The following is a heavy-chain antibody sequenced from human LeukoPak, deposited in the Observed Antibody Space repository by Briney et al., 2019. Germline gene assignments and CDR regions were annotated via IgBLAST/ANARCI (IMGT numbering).Heavy chain of an antibody. CDR3: ARGHYDFWSGYLFDY. CDR2: IYYSGST. J-gene: IGHJ4*02. CDR1: GGSISSGGYY. V-gene: IGHV4-31*03. Sequence: SQTLSLTCTVSGGSISSGGYYWSWIRQHPGKGLEWIGYIYYSGSTHYNPSLKSRVTISVDTSKNQFSLKLSSVTAADTAVYYCARGHYDFWSGYLFDYWGQGTLVTVSS. D-gene: IGHD3-3*01.